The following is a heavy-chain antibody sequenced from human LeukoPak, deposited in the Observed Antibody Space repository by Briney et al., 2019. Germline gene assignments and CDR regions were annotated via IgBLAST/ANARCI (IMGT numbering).Heavy chain of an antibody. D-gene: IGHD3-10*01. J-gene: IGHJ4*02. CDR3: ARGYYGSGSRSYELDY. V-gene: IGHV4-34*01. Sequence: SETLSLTCAVYGGSFSGYYWSWIRQPPGKGLEWIWEINHSGSTNYNPSLKSRITISVDTSKNQFSLKLSSVTAADTAVYYCARGYYGSGSRSYELDYWGQGTLVTASS. CDR2: INHSGST. CDR1: GGSFSGYY.